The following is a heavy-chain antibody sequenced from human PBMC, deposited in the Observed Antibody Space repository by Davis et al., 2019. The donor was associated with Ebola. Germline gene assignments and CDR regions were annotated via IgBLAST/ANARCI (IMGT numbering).Heavy chain of an antibody. J-gene: IGHJ4*02. V-gene: IGHV3-48*04. D-gene: IGHD6-13*01. CDR3: GRSPQSAASDY. Sequence: PGGSLRLSCAASGFTFSTYSMNWFRQAPGKGLEWVSYINENGDSTHYADSVKGRFTISRDNARNSLYLLMNSLRADDTAIYYCGRSPQSAASDYWGQGTLVTVSS. CDR1: GFTFSTYS. CDR2: INENGDST.